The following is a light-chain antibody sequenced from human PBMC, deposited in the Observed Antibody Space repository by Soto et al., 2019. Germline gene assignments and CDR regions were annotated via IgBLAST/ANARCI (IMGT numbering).Light chain of an antibody. CDR1: QGISNS. J-gene: IGKJ3*01. Sequence: DIQMTQSPSSLSASVGDTVTITCRASQGISNSLAWFQQKPGRVPQFLIYAASTLQPGVRPRFSGSGSGTDYTLTISSLQPEDVATYYCQNYNSAPLTFGPGTRVEIK. CDR3: QNYNSAPLT. V-gene: IGKV1-27*01. CDR2: AAS.